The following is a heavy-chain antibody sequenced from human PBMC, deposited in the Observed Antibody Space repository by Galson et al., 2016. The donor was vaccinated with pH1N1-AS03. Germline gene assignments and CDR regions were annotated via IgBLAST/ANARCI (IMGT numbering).Heavy chain of an antibody. CDR3: ARGVRVDCGRELYYSGMDV. CDR1: GVSVSSYH. CDR2: MYDSGFT. Sequence: ETLSLTCTVSGVSVSSYHWSWIRQSAGKGLEWIGRMYDSGFTSYNPSLRSRVTMSVDRSKNQLSLRVASVTAADTAIYYCARGVRVDCGRELYYSGMDVWGQGATFTVSS. V-gene: IGHV4-4*07. J-gene: IGHJ6*02. D-gene: IGHD2-21*01.